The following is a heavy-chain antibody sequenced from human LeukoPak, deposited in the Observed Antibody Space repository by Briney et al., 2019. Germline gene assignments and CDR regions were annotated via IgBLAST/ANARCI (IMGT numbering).Heavy chain of an antibody. Sequence: GGSLRLSCTASGFTFGDYSMTWVRQAPGKGLEWVAFITSKAYGGTTECAASVKGRFTISRDDSKSIAYLQMNSLKTEDTAVYYCTRGEYCSGGGCPIYFQHWGQGTLVTVSS. CDR3: TRGEYCSGGGCPIYFQH. J-gene: IGHJ1*01. CDR1: GFTFGDYS. D-gene: IGHD2-15*01. V-gene: IGHV3-49*04. CDR2: ITSKAYGGTT.